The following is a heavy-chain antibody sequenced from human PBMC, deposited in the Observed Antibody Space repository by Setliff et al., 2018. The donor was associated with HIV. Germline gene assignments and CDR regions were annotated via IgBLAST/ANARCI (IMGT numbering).Heavy chain of an antibody. CDR3: ARFGLSYGSAH. V-gene: IGHV1-8*01. CDR1: GYTFTSNYD. J-gene: IGHJ4*02. Sequence: ASVKVSCKASGYTFTSNYDVNWVRLAAGQRLEWLGWINPNSGNTGYAQKFLGRVTMTRDTSISTAYMELSSLRSDDTAVYYCARFGLSYGSAHWGQGTLVTVSS. D-gene: IGHD3-10*01. CDR2: INPNSGNT.